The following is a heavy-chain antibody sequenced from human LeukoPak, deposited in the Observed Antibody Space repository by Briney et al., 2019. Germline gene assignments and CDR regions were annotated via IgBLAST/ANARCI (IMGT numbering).Heavy chain of an antibody. CDR1: GGSFSGYY. J-gene: IGHJ5*02. Sequence: SETLSLTCAVYGGSFSGYYWSWIRQPPGKGLEWIGEINHSGSTNYNPSLKSRVTISVDTSKNQFSLKLSSVTAADTAVYYCAREDYSGFDPWGQGTLVTVSS. CDR2: INHSGST. CDR3: AREDYSGFDP. D-gene: IGHD4-11*01. V-gene: IGHV4-34*01.